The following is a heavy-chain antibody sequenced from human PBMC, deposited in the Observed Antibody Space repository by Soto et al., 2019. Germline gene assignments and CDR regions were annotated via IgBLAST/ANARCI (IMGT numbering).Heavy chain of an antibody. CDR2: MYYSGTT. CDR3: SVVDSTGNWFDP. CDR1: GGSISSSDFY. V-gene: IGHV4-39*01. D-gene: IGHD6-25*01. J-gene: IGHJ5*02. Sequence: SETLSLTCTVSGGSISSSDFYWGWLRQTPGKGLDFIGSMYYSGTTYYNPSLKSRVTISVDTSKNQFTLKLISVTAADTAVYYCSVVDSTGNWFDPWGEGALVTVSS.